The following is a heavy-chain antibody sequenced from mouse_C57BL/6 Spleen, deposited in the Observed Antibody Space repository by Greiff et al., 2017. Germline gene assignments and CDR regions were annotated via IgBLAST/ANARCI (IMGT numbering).Heavy chain of an antibody. V-gene: IGHV1-15*01. Sequence: QVQLKESGAELVRPGASVTLSCKASGYTFTDYEMHWVKQTPVHGLEWIGAIDPETGGTAYNQKFKGKAILTADKSSSTAYMELRSLTSEDSAVYYCTRLYYSNYSYYAMDYWGQGTSVTVSS. CDR2: IDPETGGT. D-gene: IGHD2-5*01. CDR3: TRLYYSNYSYYAMDY. J-gene: IGHJ4*01. CDR1: GYTFTDYE.